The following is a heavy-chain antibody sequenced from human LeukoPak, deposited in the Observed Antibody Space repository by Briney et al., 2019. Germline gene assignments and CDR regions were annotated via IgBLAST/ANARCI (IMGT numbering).Heavy chain of an antibody. D-gene: IGHD2-21*02. J-gene: IGHJ4*02. CDR3: AKDLAYCGGDCYSVPYFDY. CDR1: GFTFSSYG. CDR2: ISYDGSNK. V-gene: IGHV3-30*18. Sequence: PGGSLRLSCAASGFTFSSYGMHWVRQAPGKGLEWVAVISYDGSNKYYADSVKGRFTISRDNSKNTLYLQMNSLRAEDTAVYYCAKDLAYCGGDCYSVPYFDYWGQGILVTVSS.